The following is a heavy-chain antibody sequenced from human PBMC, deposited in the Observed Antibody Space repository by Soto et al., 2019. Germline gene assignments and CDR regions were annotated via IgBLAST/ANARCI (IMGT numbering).Heavy chain of an antibody. D-gene: IGHD1-7*01. CDR2: IKQDGSEK. CDR1: GFTFSIYW. V-gene: IGHV3-7*03. CDR3: ARPRTGTTSGYFDY. Sequence: GGSVRLSCAASGFTFSIYWMSWVLQAPGKGLEWVANIKQDGSEKYYVDSVKGRFTISRDNAKNSLYLQMNSLRAEDTAVYYCARPRTGTTSGYFDYWGQGTLVTVSS. J-gene: IGHJ4*02.